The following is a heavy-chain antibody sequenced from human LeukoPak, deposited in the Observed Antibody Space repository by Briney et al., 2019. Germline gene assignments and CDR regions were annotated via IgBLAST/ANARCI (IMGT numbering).Heavy chain of an antibody. CDR1: GFTISSYD. J-gene: IGHJ4*02. D-gene: IGHD6-13*01. V-gene: IGHV3-13*01. CDR3: ASSPSYSSSWYALDS. Sequence: PGGSLSLSCAASGFTISSYDIHCVRQATGKGLELVSAIGTTGDTYYSQSVRRLFTISRENAKNSLFLQMNSLRAGDAAVYFCASSPSYSSSWYALDSWGQGTLVTVSS. CDR2: IGTTGDT.